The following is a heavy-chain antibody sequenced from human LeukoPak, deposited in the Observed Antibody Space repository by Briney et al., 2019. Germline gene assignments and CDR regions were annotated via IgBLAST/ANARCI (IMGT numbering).Heavy chain of an antibody. CDR2: ITASGTAM. CDR3: ARDVRDPEIDY. V-gene: IGHV3-48*04. J-gene: IGHJ4*02. CDR1: GFTFSSYS. Sequence: PEGSLRLSCAASGFTFSSYSMNWVRQAPGKGLEWVSHITASGTAMFYADSVKGRFTISRDNAKNSLYLQMNSLRAEDTAVYYCARDVRDPEIDYWGQGTLVTVSS. D-gene: IGHD2-8*01.